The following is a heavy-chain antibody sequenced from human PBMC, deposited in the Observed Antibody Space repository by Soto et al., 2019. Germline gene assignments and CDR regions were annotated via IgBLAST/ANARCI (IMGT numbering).Heavy chain of an antibody. J-gene: IGHJ3*02. D-gene: IGHD2-15*01. CDR2: IYPGDSDT. V-gene: IGHV5-51*01. CDR1: GYSFTSYW. Sequence: LGESLKISCKGSGYSFTSYWIGWVRQMPGKGLEWMGIIYPGDSDTRYSPSFQGQVTISADKSINTAYLQWSSLKASDTAMYYCAKGYCSGGSCYGYNAFDIWGQGTMVAVSS. CDR3: AKGYCSGGSCYGYNAFDI.